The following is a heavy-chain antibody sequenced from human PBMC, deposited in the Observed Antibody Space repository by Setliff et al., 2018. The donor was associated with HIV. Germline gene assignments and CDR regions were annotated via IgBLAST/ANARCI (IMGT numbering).Heavy chain of an antibody. J-gene: IGHJ4*02. D-gene: IGHD3-22*01. CDR2: IIPILGTA. Sequence: ASVKVSCKASGGTFSSYAINWVRQAPGQGLEWMGGIIPILGTANYAQKFQGRVTITADKSTSTAYMELSSLRSEDTAVYYCARDRGYYYDNSGSPSFDYWGQGTLVTVSS. CDR3: ARDRGYYYDNSGSPSFDY. V-gene: IGHV1-69*10. CDR1: GGTFSSYA.